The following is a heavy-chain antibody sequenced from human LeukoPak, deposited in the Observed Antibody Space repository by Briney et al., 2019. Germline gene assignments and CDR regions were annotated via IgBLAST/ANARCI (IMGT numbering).Heavy chain of an antibody. CDR1: GGSFSGYY. CDR2: INHSGST. V-gene: IGHV4-34*01. D-gene: IGHD1-26*01. J-gene: IGHJ4*02. Sequence: PSETLSLTCAVYGGSFSGYYWSWIRQPPGKGLEWIGGINHSGSTNYNPSIKSRVTISVDTSKNQSSLKLSSVTAADTAVYYCARAVAGKWELPPRLDYWGQGTLVTVSS. CDR3: ARAVAGKWELPPRLDY.